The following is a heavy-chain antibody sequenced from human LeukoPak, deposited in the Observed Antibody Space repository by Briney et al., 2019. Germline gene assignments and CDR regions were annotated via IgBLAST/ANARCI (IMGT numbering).Heavy chain of an antibody. D-gene: IGHD6-13*01. CDR2: IYYSGST. Sequence: SETLSLTCTVSGGSISSYYWSWIRQPPGKGLEWIGYIYYSGSTNYNPSLKSRVTISVDTSKNQFSLKLSSVTAADTAVHYCARDRSYSSSWYGDNWFDPWGQGTLVTVSS. J-gene: IGHJ5*02. CDR1: GGSISSYY. CDR3: ARDRSYSSSWYGDNWFDP. V-gene: IGHV4-59*01.